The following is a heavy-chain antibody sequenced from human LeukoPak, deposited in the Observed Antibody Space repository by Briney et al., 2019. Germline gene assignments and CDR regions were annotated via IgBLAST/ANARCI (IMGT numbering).Heavy chain of an antibody. CDR3: ARENTRYCSGGSCYPAKGYYGMDV. D-gene: IGHD2-15*01. V-gene: IGHV4-59*01. Sequence: PSETLSLTCTVSGGSISSYYRSWIRQPPGKGLEWIGYIYYSGSTNYNPSLKSRVTISVDTSKNQFSLKLSSVTAADTAVYYCARENTRYCSGGSCYPAKGYYGMDVWGQGTTVTVSS. CDR1: GGSISSYY. J-gene: IGHJ6*02. CDR2: IYYSGST.